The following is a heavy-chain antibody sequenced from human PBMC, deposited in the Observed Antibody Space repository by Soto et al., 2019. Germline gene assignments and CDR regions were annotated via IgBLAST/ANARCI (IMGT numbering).Heavy chain of an antibody. V-gene: IGHV3-30*03. D-gene: IGHD3-3*01. CDR3: AGYDFRSVPTPLNY. Sequence: SLRLSCAASGFNFTDYGFHCVRQDPGQGLQWLAVISNDGHNENYAYPVKCRVTISRNNSKNTLYLQINNLRVEDSALYYCAGYDFRSVPTPLNYWGRGT. CDR2: ISNDGHNE. J-gene: IGHJ4*02. CDR1: GFNFTDYG.